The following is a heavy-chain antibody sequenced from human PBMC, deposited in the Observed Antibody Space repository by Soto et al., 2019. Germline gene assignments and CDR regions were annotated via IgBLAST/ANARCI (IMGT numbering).Heavy chain of an antibody. D-gene: IGHD3-10*01. CDR2: ISSSSSYI. J-gene: IGHJ5*02. CDR1: GFTVSSYS. V-gene: IGHV3-21*01. CDR3: ARDFNTMVLDH. Sequence: GGALRVFCAASGFTVSSYSMNWVRQAPGKGLERVSSISSSSSYIYYADSVKGRFTISRDNAKNSLYLQMNSLRAEDTAVYYCARDFNTMVLDHWRQLTLVPASP.